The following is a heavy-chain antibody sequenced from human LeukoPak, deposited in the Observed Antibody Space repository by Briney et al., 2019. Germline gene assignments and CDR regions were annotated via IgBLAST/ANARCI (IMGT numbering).Heavy chain of an antibody. CDR3: ARGHGSGWYDYAEYSQH. CDR2: IIPIFGTA. Sequence: ASVKVSCKASGGTFSSYAISWVRQAPGQGLEWMGGIIPIFGTANYAQKFQGRVTITADKSTSTAYMELSSLRSEDTAVYYCARGHGSGWYDYAEYSQHWGQGTLVTVSS. V-gene: IGHV1-69*06. CDR1: GGTFSSYA. J-gene: IGHJ1*01. D-gene: IGHD6-13*01.